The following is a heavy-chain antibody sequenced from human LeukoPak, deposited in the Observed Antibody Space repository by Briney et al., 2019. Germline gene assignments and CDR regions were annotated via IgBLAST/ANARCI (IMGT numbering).Heavy chain of an antibody. CDR3: ARGSEHPDAFDI. V-gene: IGHV1-69*01. J-gene: IGHJ3*02. Sequence: SVEVSCKASGGTFSSYAISWVRQAPGQGLEWMGGIIPIFGTANYAQKFQGRVTITADESTSTAYMELSSLRSEDTAVYYCARGSEHPDAFDIWGQGTMVTVSS. CDR1: GGTFSSYA. CDR2: IIPIFGTA.